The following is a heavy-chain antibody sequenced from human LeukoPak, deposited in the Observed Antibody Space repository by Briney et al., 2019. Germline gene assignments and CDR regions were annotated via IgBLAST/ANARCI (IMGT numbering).Heavy chain of an antibody. D-gene: IGHD4-17*01. CDR1: GYTLTELT. CDR2: FDPEDGET. Sequence: ASVKVSCKVSGYTLTELTMHWVRQAPGKGLEWMGGFDPEDGETTYAQKFQGRVTMTEDTSTDTAYMELSSLRSEDTAVYYCATTASTVTGSYYFDYWGQGTLVTVSS. CDR3: ATTASTVTGSYYFDY. V-gene: IGHV1-24*01. J-gene: IGHJ4*02.